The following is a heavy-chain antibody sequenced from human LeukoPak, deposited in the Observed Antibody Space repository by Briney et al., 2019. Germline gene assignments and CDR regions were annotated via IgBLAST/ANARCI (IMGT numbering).Heavy chain of an antibody. V-gene: IGHV4-34*01. J-gene: IGHJ6*02. CDR1: GGSFSGYY. D-gene: IGHD6-13*01. CDR3: ARTQRGTHSSSWGGAYYYYYGMDV. Sequence: SESLSLTCAVYGGSFSGYYWSWIRQPPGKGLEWIGEINHSGSTNYNPSLKSRVTISVDPSKNQFSLKLSSVTSADTAVYYCARTQRGTHSSSWGGAYYYYYGMDVWGQGTTVTVSS. CDR2: INHSGST.